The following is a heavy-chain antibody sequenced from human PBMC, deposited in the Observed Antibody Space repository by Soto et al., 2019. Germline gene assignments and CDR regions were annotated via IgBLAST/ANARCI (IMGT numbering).Heavy chain of an antibody. Sequence: PGGSLRLSCADSGFTFSSYWMIWVRRAPGQGLEWVANVKYDGSQTYYVGSVKGRFTISRDNAKNSLYLQMNSLRAEDTAVYYCTRDFQGPLDYGMDVWGQGTTVTVSS. CDR3: TRDFQGPLDYGMDV. V-gene: IGHV3-7*01. J-gene: IGHJ6*02. D-gene: IGHD1-1*01. CDR1: GFTFSSYW. CDR2: VKYDGSQT.